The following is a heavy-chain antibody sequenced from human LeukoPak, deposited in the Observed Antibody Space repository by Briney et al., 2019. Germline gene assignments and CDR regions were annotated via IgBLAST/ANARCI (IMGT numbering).Heavy chain of an antibody. J-gene: IGHJ6*04. Sequence: GGSLRLPCAASGFTFSSYAMSWVRQAPGKGLEWVSAISGSGGTTYYADSVKGRFTISRDNSKNTLFLQMNSLRAEDTAVYYCAKPASNKYHNGMDVWGKGTTVTVSS. D-gene: IGHD2-8*01. CDR2: ISGSGGTT. V-gene: IGHV3-23*01. CDR3: AKPASNKYHNGMDV. CDR1: GFTFSSYA.